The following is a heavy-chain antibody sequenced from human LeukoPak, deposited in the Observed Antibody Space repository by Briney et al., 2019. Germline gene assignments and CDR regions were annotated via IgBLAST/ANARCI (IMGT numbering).Heavy chain of an antibody. Sequence: PSETLSLTCTVSGGSISSYYWGWIRQPPGKGLEWIGSIYYSGSTYYNPSLKSRVTISVDTSKNQFSLKLSSVTAADTAVYYCARRPNSSGYYYGYNWFDPWGQGTLVTVSS. CDR1: GGSISSYY. CDR3: ARRPNSSGYYYGYNWFDP. D-gene: IGHD3-22*01. J-gene: IGHJ5*02. CDR2: IYYSGST. V-gene: IGHV4-39*01.